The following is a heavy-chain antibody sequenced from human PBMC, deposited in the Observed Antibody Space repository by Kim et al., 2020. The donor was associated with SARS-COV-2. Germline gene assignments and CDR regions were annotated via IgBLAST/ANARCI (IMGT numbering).Heavy chain of an antibody. Sequence: SNKYYADSVKGRFTISRDNSKNTLYLQMNSLRAEDTAVYYCARHDRSDYWGQGTLVTVSS. J-gene: IGHJ4*02. D-gene: IGHD1-1*01. V-gene: IGHV3-30*03. CDR2: SNK. CDR3: ARHDRSDY.